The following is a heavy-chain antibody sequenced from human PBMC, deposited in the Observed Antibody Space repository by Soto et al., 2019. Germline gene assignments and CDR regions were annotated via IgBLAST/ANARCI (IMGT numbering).Heavy chain of an antibody. CDR3: ARWLPAGGMDSSGYFDFDY. D-gene: IGHD3-22*01. CDR1: GYTFTSYG. J-gene: IGHJ4*02. V-gene: IGHV1-18*01. CDR2: ISAYNGNT. Sequence: GASVKVSCKASGYTFTSYGISWVRQAPGQGLEWMGWISAYNGNTNYAQKLQGRVTMTTDTSTSTAYMELRSLRSDDTAVYYCARWLPAGGMDSSGYFDFDYWGQGTLVTVSS.